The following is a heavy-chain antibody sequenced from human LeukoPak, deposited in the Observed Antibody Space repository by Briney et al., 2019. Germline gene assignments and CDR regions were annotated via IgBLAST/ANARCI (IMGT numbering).Heavy chain of an antibody. Sequence: TSEKVSCKASGYTFTSYGISWVRQAPGQGLEWMGWISAYNGNTNYAQKLQGRITMTTDTSTSTAYMELRSLRSDDTAVYYSARVRIVVVVAATGPYYFDYWGQGTLVTVSS. CDR3: ARVRIVVVVAATGPYYFDY. D-gene: IGHD2-15*01. CDR2: ISAYNGNT. V-gene: IGHV1-18*01. J-gene: IGHJ4*02. CDR1: GYTFTSYG.